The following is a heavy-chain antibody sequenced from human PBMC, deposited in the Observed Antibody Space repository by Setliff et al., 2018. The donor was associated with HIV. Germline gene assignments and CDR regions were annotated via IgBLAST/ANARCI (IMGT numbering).Heavy chain of an antibody. CDR1: GGSLSDYY. D-gene: IGHD2-8*01. CDR2: INHSGST. V-gene: IGHV4-34*01. J-gene: IGHJ4*02. CDR3: ARGLMVNDADPFDY. Sequence: SETLSLTCGVYGGSLSDYYWNWIRQPPGKGLEWIAEINHSGSTNYNPSLKSRATISVDTSQNQISLRLDSVTAADTAVYYCARGLMVNDADPFDYWGQGALVTVSS.